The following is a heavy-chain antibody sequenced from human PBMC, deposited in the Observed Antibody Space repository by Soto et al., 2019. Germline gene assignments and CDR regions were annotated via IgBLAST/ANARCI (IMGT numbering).Heavy chain of an antibody. D-gene: IGHD3-16*01. CDR2: IKPGGSYT. J-gene: IGHJ4*02. CDR1: GYTFTSYY. CDR3: AKDLSDYTGYLDY. Sequence: GASVKVSCKASGYTFTSYYIHWVRQAPGVGLEWMALIKPGGSYTTYAQKFQGRVTLTSDTSTSAVYMELSSLTSDDTAVYYCAKDLSDYTGYLDYWGQGXLVTVSS. V-gene: IGHV1-46*01.